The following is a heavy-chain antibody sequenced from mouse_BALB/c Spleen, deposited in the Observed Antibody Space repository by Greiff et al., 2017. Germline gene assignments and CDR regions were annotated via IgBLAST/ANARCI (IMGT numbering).Heavy chain of an antibody. CDR2: IWGDGST. CDR3: AREGLRGSFAY. Sequence: VQLKESGPGLVAPSQSLSITCTVSGFSLTGYGVNWVRQPPGKGLEWLGMIWGDGSTDYNSALKSRLSISKDNSKSQVFLKMNSLQTDDTARYYCAREGLRGSFAYWGQGTLVTVSA. J-gene: IGHJ3*01. D-gene: IGHD2-4*01. CDR1: GFSLTGYG. V-gene: IGHV2-6-7*01.